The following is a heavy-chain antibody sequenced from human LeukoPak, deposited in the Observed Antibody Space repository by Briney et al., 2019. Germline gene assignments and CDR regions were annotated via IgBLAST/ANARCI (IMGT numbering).Heavy chain of an antibody. V-gene: IGHV3-30*04. J-gene: IGHJ3*02. CDR1: GFTFSSYA. CDR2: ISYDGSNK. CDR3: ARRVYYYDSSGYLDAFDI. D-gene: IGHD3-22*01. Sequence: GGSLRLSCAASGFTFSSYAMHWVRQAPGKGLEWVAVISYDGSNKYYADSVKGRFTISRDNSKNTLYLQMNSLRAEDTAVYYCARRVYYYDSSGYLDAFDIWGQGTMVTVSS.